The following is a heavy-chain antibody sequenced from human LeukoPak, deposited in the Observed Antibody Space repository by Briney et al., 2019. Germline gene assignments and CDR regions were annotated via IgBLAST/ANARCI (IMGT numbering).Heavy chain of an antibody. V-gene: IGHV3-15*01. D-gene: IGHD4-17*01. CDR3: TTALFFYGDYDYFDY. J-gene: IGHJ4*02. CDR1: GFTFSNAW. CDR2: IKSKTDGGTT. Sequence: GGSLRLSCAASGFTFSNAWMSWVHQAPGKGLEWVGRIKSKTDGGTTDYAAPVKGRFTISRDDSKNTLYLQMNSLKTEDTAVYYCTTALFFYGDYDYFDYWGQGTLVTVSS.